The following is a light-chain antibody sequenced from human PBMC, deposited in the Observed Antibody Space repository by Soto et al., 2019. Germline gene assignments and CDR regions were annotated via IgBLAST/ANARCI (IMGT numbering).Light chain of an antibody. CDR3: SSYAVSASLV. CDR1: SSDVGGYDY. V-gene: IGLV2-8*01. Sequence: QSALTQPPSASGSPGQSVTISCTGTSSDVGGYDYVSWYQQHPGKVPKLMIYEVNKRPSGVPDRFSGSKSGNTASLTVSGLQTEDEADYYCSSYAVSASLVFGGGTKLTVL. J-gene: IGLJ2*01. CDR2: EVN.